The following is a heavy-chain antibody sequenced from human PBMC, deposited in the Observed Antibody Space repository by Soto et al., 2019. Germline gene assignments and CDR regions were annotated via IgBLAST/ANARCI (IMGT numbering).Heavy chain of an antibody. CDR2: ISGSGGST. D-gene: IGHD3-10*01. CDR3: GKAYYGTESILDFDN. CDR1: GFTFSSYA. V-gene: IGHV3-23*01. J-gene: IGHJ3*02. Sequence: HPGGSLRLSCAASGFTFSSYAMSWVRQAPGKGLEWVSAISGSGGSTYYADSVKGRFTISRDNSKNTLYLQMNSLRAEDTAVYYFGKAYYGTESILDFDNGGQEAMINVSS.